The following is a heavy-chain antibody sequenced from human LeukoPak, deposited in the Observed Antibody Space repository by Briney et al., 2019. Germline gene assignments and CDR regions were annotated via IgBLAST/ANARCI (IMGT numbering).Heavy chain of an antibody. V-gene: IGHV1-18*01. CDR1: GYTFTSYG. J-gene: IGHJ4*02. CDR2: ISAYNGNT. D-gene: IGHD2-2*01. CDR3: ARSGYCSSTSCINPDY. Sequence: ASVKVSCKASGYTFTSYGISWVRQAPGQGLEWMGWISAYNGNTNYAQKLQGRVTMTTDTSTSTAYMELRSLRSDDTAVYYCARSGYCSSTSCINPDYWGQGTLVTVSS.